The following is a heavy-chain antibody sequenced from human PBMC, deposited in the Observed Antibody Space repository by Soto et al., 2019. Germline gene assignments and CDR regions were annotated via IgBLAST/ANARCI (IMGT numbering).Heavy chain of an antibody. CDR2: IYYSGST. V-gene: IGHV4-39*01. CDR3: ASGTGNYVVSYYYGMDV. J-gene: IGHJ6*02. Sequence: QLQLQESGPGLVKPSETLSLTCTVSGGSISSSSYYWGWIRQPPGKGLEWIGSIYYSGSTYYNPSLKSRVTISVDTSKNQFSLKLSSVTAADTAVYYCASGTGNYVVSYYYGMDVWGQGTTVTVSS. D-gene: IGHD4-4*01. CDR1: GGSISSSSYY.